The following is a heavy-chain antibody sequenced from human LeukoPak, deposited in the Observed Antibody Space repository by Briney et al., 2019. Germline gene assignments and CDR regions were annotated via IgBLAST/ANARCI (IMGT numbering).Heavy chain of an antibody. V-gene: IGHV3-21*01. CDR2: ISSSSSYI. D-gene: IGHD1-26*01. Sequence: GGSLRLSCSASGFTFSSYSMNWVRQAPGKGLEWVSSISSSSSYIYYADSVKGRFTISRDNAKNSLYLQMNSLRAEDTAVYYCARDSGPLVGATTGYYYGMDVWGQGTTVTVSS. CDR1: GFTFSSYS. J-gene: IGHJ6*02. CDR3: ARDSGPLVGATTGYYYGMDV.